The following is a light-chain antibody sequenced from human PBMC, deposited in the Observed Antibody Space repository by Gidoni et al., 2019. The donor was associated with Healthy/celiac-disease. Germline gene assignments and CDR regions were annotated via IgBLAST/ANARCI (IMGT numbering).Light chain of an antibody. CDR1: SSNIGAGYD. Sequence: QSVLTHPPSVSGAPGQRVTISCTGSSSNIGAGYDVHWYQQLPGTAPKLLIYGNSNRPSGVPDRFSGSKSGTSASLAITGLQAEDEADYYCQSYDSSLSGPVFGTGTKVTVL. V-gene: IGLV1-40*01. CDR2: GNS. CDR3: QSYDSSLSGPV. J-gene: IGLJ1*01.